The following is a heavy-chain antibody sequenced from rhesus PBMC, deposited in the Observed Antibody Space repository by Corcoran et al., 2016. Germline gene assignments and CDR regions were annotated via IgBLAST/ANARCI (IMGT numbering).Heavy chain of an antibody. J-gene: IGHJ4*01. D-gene: IGHD3-9*01. CDR2: INPSNVNT. Sequence: QVQLVQSGAEVKKPGASVKLSCKASGYTFTSYSINWVRQALGQGLEWFGWINPSNVNTGYAQKFQGRVPMTRDTSTSTAYMVLSSLRSEDTAVYYCARSLGGDDGYWGQGVLVTVSS. V-gene: IGHV1-200*01. CDR1: GYTFTSYS. CDR3: ARSLGGDDGY.